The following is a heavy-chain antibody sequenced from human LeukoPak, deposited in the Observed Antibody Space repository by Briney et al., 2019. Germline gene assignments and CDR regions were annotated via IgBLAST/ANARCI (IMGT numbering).Heavy chain of an antibody. CDR1: GLTFSSAW. CDR3: ARDGSYKLDY. Sequence: PGGSLRLSCVASGLTFSSAWMHWVRQTPGKGLVWVSRIQSDGTTTYADSVRGRFTISRDNAKNTLYLQMNNLRAEDTGVYYCARDGSYKLDYWGQGTLVTVSS. CDR2: IQSDGTT. D-gene: IGHD1-26*01. V-gene: IGHV3-74*01. J-gene: IGHJ4*02.